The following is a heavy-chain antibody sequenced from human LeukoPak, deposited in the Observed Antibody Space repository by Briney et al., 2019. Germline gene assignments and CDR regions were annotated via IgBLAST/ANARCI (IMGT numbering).Heavy chain of an antibody. CDR2: ISYDGSNK. V-gene: IGHV3-30-3*01. CDR3: ARSLPYYDFWSGYELDY. D-gene: IGHD3-3*01. Sequence: GGSLRLSCAASGFTFSSYAIHWVRQAPGKGLEWVAVISYDGSNKYYADSVKGRFTISRDNSKNTLYLQMNSLRAEDTAVYYCARSLPYYDFWSGYELDYWGQGTLVTVSS. J-gene: IGHJ4*02. CDR1: GFTFSSYA.